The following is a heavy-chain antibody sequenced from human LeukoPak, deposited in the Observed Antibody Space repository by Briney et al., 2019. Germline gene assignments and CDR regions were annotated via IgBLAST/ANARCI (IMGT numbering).Heavy chain of an antibody. V-gene: IGHV1-8*03. CDR1: GYTFTSYD. D-gene: IGHD3-22*01. CDR2: MNPNSGNT. CDR3: ARGLDYYDSSGP. Sequence: GASVKVSCKASGYTFTSYDINWVRQATGQGLEWMGWMNPNSGNTGYAQKFQGRVTITRNTSTSTAYMELSSLRSEDTAVYYCARGLDYYDSSGPWGQGTLVTVSS. J-gene: IGHJ5*02.